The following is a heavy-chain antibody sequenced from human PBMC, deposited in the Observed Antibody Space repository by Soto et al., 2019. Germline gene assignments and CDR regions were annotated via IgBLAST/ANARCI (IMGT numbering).Heavy chain of an antibody. CDR3: ATDYHITGTTYGPFDY. D-gene: IGHD1-20*01. CDR2: FDPEDGET. Sequence: GTSVKLTCKVSGDAQTELSMHWVRQAPGKGLEWMGGFDPEDGETIYAQKFQGRVTMTEDTSTDTAYMELSSLRSEDTAVYYCATDYHITGTTYGPFDYWGQGTLVTVSS. V-gene: IGHV1-24*01. J-gene: IGHJ4*02. CDR1: GDAQTELS.